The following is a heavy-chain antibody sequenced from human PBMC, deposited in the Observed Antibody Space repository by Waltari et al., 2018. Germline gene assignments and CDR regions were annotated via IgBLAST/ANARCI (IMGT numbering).Heavy chain of an antibody. D-gene: IGHD7-27*01. CDR2: VKEDGSEK. J-gene: IGHJ3*02. V-gene: IGHV3-7*01. Sequence: EVQLVESGGNLVQPGGSLRLSCAVSGFAFSTYWMSWVRQAPGKGLEWVANVKEDGSEKYYVDSVKGRFTISRDNAKNSLYLQMNSLRAEDTAVYYCARDHLGIRAFDIWGQGTMVTVSS. CDR1: GFAFSTYW. CDR3: ARDHLGIRAFDI.